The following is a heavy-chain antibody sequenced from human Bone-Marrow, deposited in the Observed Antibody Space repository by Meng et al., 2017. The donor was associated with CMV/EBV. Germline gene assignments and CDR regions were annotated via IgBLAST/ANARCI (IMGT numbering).Heavy chain of an antibody. CDR3: AREAPVAVLRGYYYYGMDV. V-gene: IGHV3-7*01. Sequence: GESLKISCAASGFTFSSYSMNWVRQAPGKGLEWVANIKQDGSEKYYVDSVKGRFTISKDNAKSSLYLQMNSLRAEDTAVYYCAREAPVAVLRGYYYYGMDVWGQGTTVTVSS. CDR2: IKQDGSEK. J-gene: IGHJ6*02. D-gene: IGHD6-19*01. CDR1: GFTFSSYS.